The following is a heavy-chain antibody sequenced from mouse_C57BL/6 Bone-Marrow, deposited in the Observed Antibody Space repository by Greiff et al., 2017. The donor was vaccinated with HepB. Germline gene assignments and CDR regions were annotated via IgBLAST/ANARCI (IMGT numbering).Heavy chain of an antibody. V-gene: IGHV8-8*01. CDR3: VRIEGGYYYGSSYKYFDF. Sequence: QVTLKESGPGILQPSQTLSLTCSFSGFSLSTFGMGVGWIRQPSGKGLEWLAHIWWDDDKYYNPALKSRLTISKDTTKNPVFLKIANVDTADTATYYCVRIEGGYYYGSSYKYFDFWGTGTTVTVSS. CDR1: GFSLSTFGMG. CDR2: IWWDDDK. J-gene: IGHJ1*03. D-gene: IGHD1-1*01.